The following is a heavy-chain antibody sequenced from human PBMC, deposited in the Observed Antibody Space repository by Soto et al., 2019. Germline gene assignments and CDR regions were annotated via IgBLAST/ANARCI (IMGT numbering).Heavy chain of an antibody. CDR3: ARDHPPSGYGMDV. V-gene: IGHV3-30-3*01. J-gene: IGHJ6*02. CDR2: ISYDGSNK. CDR1: GFTFSSYA. Sequence: GGSLRLSCAASGFTFSSYAMHWVRQAPGTGLEWVAVISYDGSNKYYADSVKGRFTISRDNSKNTLYLQMNSLRAEDTAVYYCARDHPPSGYGMDVWGQGTTVTVSS.